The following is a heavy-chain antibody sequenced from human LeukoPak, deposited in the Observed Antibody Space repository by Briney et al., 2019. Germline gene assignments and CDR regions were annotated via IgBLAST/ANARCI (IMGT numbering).Heavy chain of an antibody. D-gene: IGHD3-10*01. J-gene: IGHJ5*02. CDR3: TRGQTGVLWFGELPANWFDP. CDR1: GYSFTSYW. V-gene: IGHV5-51*01. CDR2: IYPGDSDT. Sequence: GESLKISCKGSGYSFTSYWIGWVRQMPRKGLEWMGIIYPGDSDTRYSPSFQGQVTISADKSISTAYLQWSSLKASDTAMYYCTRGQTGVLWFGELPANWFDPRGQGTLVTVSS.